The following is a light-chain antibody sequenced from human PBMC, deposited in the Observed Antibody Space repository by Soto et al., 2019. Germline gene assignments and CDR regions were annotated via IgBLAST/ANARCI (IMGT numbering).Light chain of an antibody. CDR2: GAS. V-gene: IGKV3-15*01. J-gene: IGKJ1*01. Sequence: EIVLTQSPATLSLSPGERVTLSCGASQSVSNYLAWYQQRPGQAPRLLIYGASTRATGVPARFSGSGSGTEFTLTISSLQSEDFAVYYCQQYNDWWTFGQGTKVDIK. CDR1: QSVSNY. CDR3: QQYNDWWT.